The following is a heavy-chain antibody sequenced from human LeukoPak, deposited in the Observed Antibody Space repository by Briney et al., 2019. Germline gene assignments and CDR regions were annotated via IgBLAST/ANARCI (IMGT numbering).Heavy chain of an antibody. V-gene: IGHV3-53*01. Sequence: GGSLRLSCAASGLTVSTNHMRWVPQAPGKGLDWVSVIYTRGSTYYADSVKGRFVISRDNSKNTVYLQMSSLRVEDTAVYYCARDSTSPAGSSYYYYGMDVWGHGTTVSVSS. D-gene: IGHD2-2*01. CDR2: IYTRGST. J-gene: IGHJ6*02. CDR3: ARDSTSPAGSSYYYYGMDV. CDR1: GLTVSTNH.